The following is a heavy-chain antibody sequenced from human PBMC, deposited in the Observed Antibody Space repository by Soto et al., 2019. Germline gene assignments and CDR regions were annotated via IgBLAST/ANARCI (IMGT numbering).Heavy chain of an antibody. CDR3: ARGGSYYYGSGISCCGDYCDGMSF. V-gene: IGHV4-31*02. D-gene: IGHD3-10*01. CDR2: IYYSGST. Sequence: KGLEWIGYIYYSGSTYYNPSLKSRVTISVDTSKNQFSLKLSSVTAADTAVYYCARGGSYYYGSGISCCGDYCDGMSFCGQGTTVPGSA. J-gene: IGHJ6*01.